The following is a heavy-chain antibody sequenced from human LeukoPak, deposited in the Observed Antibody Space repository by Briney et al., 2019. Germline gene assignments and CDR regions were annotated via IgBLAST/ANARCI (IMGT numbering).Heavy chain of an antibody. CDR3: ARDLRGYPY. V-gene: IGHV3-21*01. CDR2: VSSTIRFI. J-gene: IGHJ1*01. CDR1: GFTFTTYS. Sequence: PGGSLRLSCAASGFTFTTYSMNWVRQAPGKGLEWVSFVSSTIRFISYADPVNGRFTISRDNAKNSLYLQMTSLRAEDTAVYYCARDLRGYPYWGQGTLVTVSS. D-gene: IGHD3-22*01.